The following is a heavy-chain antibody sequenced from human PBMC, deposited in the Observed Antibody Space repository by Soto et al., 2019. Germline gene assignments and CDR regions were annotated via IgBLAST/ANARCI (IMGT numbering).Heavy chain of an antibody. V-gene: IGHV4-59*08. D-gene: IGHD6-13*01. CDR1: GGSISSYY. CDR2: IYYSGST. Sequence: PSETLSLTYTVSGGSISSYYWSWIRQPPGKGLEWIGYIYYSGSTNYNPSLKSRVTISVDTSKNQFSLKLSSVTAADTAVYYCARAKAPLYSSSWYWFDPWGQGTLVTVS. CDR3: ARAKAPLYSSSWYWFDP. J-gene: IGHJ5*02.